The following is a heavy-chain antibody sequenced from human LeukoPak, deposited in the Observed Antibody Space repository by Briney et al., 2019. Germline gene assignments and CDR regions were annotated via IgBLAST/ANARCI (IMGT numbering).Heavy chain of an antibody. V-gene: IGHV1-2*06. CDR1: GYTFTGYY. CDR3: ARTIPHDEYFQH. CDR2: INPNSGGT. Sequence: ASVKVSCKASGYTFTGYYMHWVRQAPGQGPEWMGRINPNSGGTNYAQKFQGRVTMTRDTSISTAYMELSRLRSDDTAVYYCARTIPHDEYFQHWGQGTLVTVSS. D-gene: IGHD3-9*01. J-gene: IGHJ1*01.